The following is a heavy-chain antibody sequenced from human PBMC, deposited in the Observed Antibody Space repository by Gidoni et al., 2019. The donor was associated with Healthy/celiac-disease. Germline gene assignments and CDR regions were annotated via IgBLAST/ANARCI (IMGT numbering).Heavy chain of an antibody. CDR2: IYNGGNT. J-gene: IGHJ3*02. V-gene: IGHV3-53*02. D-gene: IGHD1-26*01. CDR3: ATYARATGAFDI. CDR1: GFIVSSNY. Sequence: EVQLVETGGGLIQPGGSLRLSCAASGFIVSSNYMSWVRQAPGKGLEFVSVIYNGGNTYYAQSVRGRFTIARDTSKNTLDLQMNSLRAEDTAKYYCATYARATGAFDIWGQGTMVTVSS.